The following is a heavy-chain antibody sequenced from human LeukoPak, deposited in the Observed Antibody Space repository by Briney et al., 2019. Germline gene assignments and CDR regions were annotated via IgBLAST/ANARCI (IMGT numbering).Heavy chain of an antibody. CDR1: GGSISSTTQY. J-gene: IGHJ1*01. D-gene: IGHD3-22*01. Sequence: PSETLSLTCTVSGGSISSTTQYWSWIRQPPGKGLEWIGSGSTYYNPSLKSRVTISVDTSKNQFSLKLSSVTAADTAVYFCASPRGDDSGGYYTWYFHHWGQGILVTVSS. CDR2: SGST. CDR3: ASPRGDDSGGYYTWYFHH. V-gene: IGHV4-39*07.